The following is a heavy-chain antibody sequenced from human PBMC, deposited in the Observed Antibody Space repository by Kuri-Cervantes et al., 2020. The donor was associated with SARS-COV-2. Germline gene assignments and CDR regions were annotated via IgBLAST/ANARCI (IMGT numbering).Heavy chain of an antibody. CDR3: ARIASSSGWENFDY. D-gene: IGHD6-19*01. Sequence: GGSLRLSCAASGFTFSSYSMYWVRQAPGKGLEWVSYISSSSSTIYYADSGKGRFTISRDNAKNSLYLQMNSLRAEDTAVYYCARIASSSGWENFDYWGQGTLVTSPQ. CDR1: GFTFSSYS. V-gene: IGHV3-48*01. J-gene: IGHJ4*02. CDR2: ISSSSSTI.